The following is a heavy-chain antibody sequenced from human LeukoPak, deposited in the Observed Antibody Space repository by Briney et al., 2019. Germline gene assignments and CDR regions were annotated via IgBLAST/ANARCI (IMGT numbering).Heavy chain of an antibody. Sequence: PSETLSLTCAVYGGSFSGYYWSWIRQPPGKGLGWIGEINHSGSTNYNPSLKSRVTISVDTSKNQFSLKLSSVTAADTAVYYCARPPGYSSGWYGGYFDYWGQGTLSPSPQ. D-gene: IGHD6-19*01. CDR3: ARPPGYSSGWYGGYFDY. J-gene: IGHJ4*02. V-gene: IGHV4-34*01. CDR2: INHSGST. CDR1: GGSFSGYY.